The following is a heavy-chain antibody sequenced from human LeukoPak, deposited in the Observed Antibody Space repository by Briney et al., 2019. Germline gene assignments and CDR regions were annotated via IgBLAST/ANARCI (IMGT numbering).Heavy chain of an antibody. CDR2: ISSSGNTI. CDR1: GFNFSHYE. Sequence: GGSLRLSCAASGFNFSHYEMNWVRQAPGKGLEWGSYISSSGNTIYYADSVKGRFTISRDNAKNSLYLQINSLTAEDTAIYYCARVAITMVRDYYFDSWGQGTLVTVSS. V-gene: IGHV3-48*03. J-gene: IGHJ4*02. D-gene: IGHD3-10*01. CDR3: ARVAITMVRDYYFDS.